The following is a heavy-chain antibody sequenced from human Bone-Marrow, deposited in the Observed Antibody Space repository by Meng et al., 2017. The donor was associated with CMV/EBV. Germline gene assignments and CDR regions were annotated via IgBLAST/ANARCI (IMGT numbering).Heavy chain of an antibody. Sequence: GESLKISCVASGFTFSSYGMHWVRQAPGKGLEWVSFIRNDGSNKYYEDPVKGRFTVSRDNSKNTLYLQMNSLRAEDTAVYHCAPVGGWGTGAPPTMITWGQGTLVTVSS. CDR3: APVGGWGTGAPPTMIT. V-gene: IGHV3-30*02. D-gene: IGHD5-12*01. J-gene: IGHJ5*02. CDR1: GFTFSSYG. CDR2: IRNDGSNK.